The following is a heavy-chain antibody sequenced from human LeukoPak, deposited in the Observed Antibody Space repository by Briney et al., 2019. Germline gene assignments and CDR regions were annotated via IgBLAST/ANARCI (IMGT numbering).Heavy chain of an antibody. CDR2: INPNSGGT. CDR1: GYTFTGYY. CDR3: ASNPNYDILTGWVY. Sequence: ASVKVSCKASGYTFTGYYMHWRRQAPGQGREWRGWINPNSGGTNYAQKFQGRVTMTRDTSISTAYMELSRLRSDDTAVYSCASNPNYDILTGWVYWGQGTLVTVSS. D-gene: IGHD3-9*01. J-gene: IGHJ4*02. V-gene: IGHV1-2*02.